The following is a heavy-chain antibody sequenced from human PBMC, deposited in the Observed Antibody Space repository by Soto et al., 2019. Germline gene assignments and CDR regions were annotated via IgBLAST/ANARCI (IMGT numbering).Heavy chain of an antibody. CDR3: ARVGGGDGYNHAY. V-gene: IGHV1-3*01. D-gene: IGHD3-16*01. CDR1: GYTLTTYA. CDR2: INSGNGNT. Sequence: QVQLVQSGAEVKKPGASVKVSCRASGYTLTTYAMHWVRQAPGQSLEWMGWINSGNGNTKYSQKFQGRVTITRDTSGSTAYMGLRSLRSKDTAVYYCARVGGGDGYNHAYWGQGTLFTVPS. J-gene: IGHJ4*02.